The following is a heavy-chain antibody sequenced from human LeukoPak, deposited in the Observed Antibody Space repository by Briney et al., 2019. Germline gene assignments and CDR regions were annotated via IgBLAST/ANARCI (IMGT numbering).Heavy chain of an antibody. D-gene: IGHD5-18*01. CDR3: ARDYRGYSNPGYGMDV. CDR1: GFTFNSYA. CDR2: ISGSGGST. J-gene: IGHJ6*02. Sequence: GGSLRLSCAASGFTFNSYAMSWVRQAPGKGLEWVSAISGSGGSTYYADSVKGRFTISRDNSKNTLYLQMSSLRAEDTAVYYCARDYRGYSNPGYGMDVWGQGTTVTVSS. V-gene: IGHV3-23*01.